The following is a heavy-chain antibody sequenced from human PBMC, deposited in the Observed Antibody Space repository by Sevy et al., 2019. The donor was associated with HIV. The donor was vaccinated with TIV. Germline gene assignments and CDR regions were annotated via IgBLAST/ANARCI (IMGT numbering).Heavy chain of an antibody. CDR3: FETFTEFDY. J-gene: IGHJ4*02. CDR1: GFIFSNSW. D-gene: IGHD3-16*01. V-gene: IGHV3-15*01. CDR2: IKRKADGETT. Sequence: GGSLRLSCAASGFIFSNSWMTWVRQAPGKGLEWVGHIKRKADGETTDYAAPVKSRFTISRDDSKSTLYLQMNSLKTEDTAVYYCFETFTEFDYWGQGTLVTVSS.